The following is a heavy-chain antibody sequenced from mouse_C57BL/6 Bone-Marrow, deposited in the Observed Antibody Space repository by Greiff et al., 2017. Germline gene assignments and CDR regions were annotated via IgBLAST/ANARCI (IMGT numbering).Heavy chain of an antibody. CDR2: ISSGGSYT. CDR1: GFTFSSYG. V-gene: IGHV5-6*01. J-gene: IGHJ3*01. D-gene: IGHD2-2*01. CDR3: ERHAIYYGYDVPLFAY. Sequence: EVQLVEPGGDLVKPGGSLKLSCEASGFTFSSYGMSWVRQTPDKRLEWVATISSGGSYTYSPDSVKGRFTISRDNAENTLYLQMSSLKSEDTAMYYCERHAIYYGYDVPLFAYWGQGTLVTVSA.